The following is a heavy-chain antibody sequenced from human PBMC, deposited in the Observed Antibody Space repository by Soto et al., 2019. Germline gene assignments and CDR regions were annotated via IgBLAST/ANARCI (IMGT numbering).Heavy chain of an antibody. CDR1: GYNFTHFR. D-gene: IGHD6-25*01. CDR3: ARSRSSGRNYDVMDV. CDR2: IYPGDSDT. J-gene: IGHJ6*01. Sequence: GESLKISCKGFGYNFTHFRSGWVRPIAGKGLEGMGVIYPGDSDTRYSPSFQGQVTISADKSISTAYLQWSSLKASDTAMYYCARSRSSGRNYDVMDVWGQGTTVTVSS. V-gene: IGHV5-51*01.